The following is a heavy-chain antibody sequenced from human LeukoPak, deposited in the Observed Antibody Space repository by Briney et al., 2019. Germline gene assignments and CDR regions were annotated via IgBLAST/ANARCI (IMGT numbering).Heavy chain of an antibody. D-gene: IGHD3-22*01. V-gene: IGHV3-30-3*01. CDR2: ISYDGSNK. J-gene: IGHJ4*02. CDR1: GFTFSSYA. CDR3: AREGDYYDSRGFDY. Sequence: PRRSLRFSCAASGFTFSSYAMHWVRQAPGKGLEWVAVISYDGSNKYYADSVKGRFTISRDNSKNTLYLQMNSLRAEDTAVYYCAREGDYYDSRGFDYWGQGTLVTVSS.